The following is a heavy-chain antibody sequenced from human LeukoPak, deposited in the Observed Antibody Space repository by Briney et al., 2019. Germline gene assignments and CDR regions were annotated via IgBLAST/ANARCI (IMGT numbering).Heavy chain of an antibody. J-gene: IGHJ4*02. CDR1: GVSISSYY. Sequence: PSETLSLTCTVSGVSISSYYWSWIRQPAGKGLEWIGRIYTSGSTNYNPSLKSRVTMSVDTSKNQFSLKLSSVTAADTAVYYCARGGGYSSSSGLFDFWGQGTLVTVSS. CDR3: ARGGGYSSSSGLFDF. V-gene: IGHV4-4*07. D-gene: IGHD6-6*01. CDR2: IYTSGST.